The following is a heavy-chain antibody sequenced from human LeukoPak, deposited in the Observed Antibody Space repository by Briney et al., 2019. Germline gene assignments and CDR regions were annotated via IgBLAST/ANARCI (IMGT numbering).Heavy chain of an antibody. CDR1: GYTFTSSY. J-gene: IGHJ3*02. Sequence: GASVKVSCKASGYTFTSSYMHRVRQAPGQGVEWMGILNPSGGSTSYAQKFQGRVTMTRDMSTSTVYMELSSLRSEDTAVYYCARDGARGGWYGAFDIWGQGTMVTVSS. CDR2: LNPSGGST. D-gene: IGHD6-19*01. CDR3: ARDGARGGWYGAFDI. V-gene: IGHV1-46*01.